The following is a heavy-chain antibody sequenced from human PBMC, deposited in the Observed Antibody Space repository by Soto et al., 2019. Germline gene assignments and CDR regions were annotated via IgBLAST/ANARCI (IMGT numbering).Heavy chain of an antibody. D-gene: IGHD3-22*01. J-gene: IGHJ4*02. CDR2: ISYDGSNK. CDR3: ARIYESTGYYKSGAEY. V-gene: IGHV3-30-3*01. Sequence: TGGSLRLSCAASGFTFSSYALHWVRQAPGKGLEWVAVISYDGSNKYYADSVKGRFTISRDNSKNTLFVEMNSLRAEDTAVYYCARIYESTGYYKSGAEYWGQGTPVTVSS. CDR1: GFTFSSYA.